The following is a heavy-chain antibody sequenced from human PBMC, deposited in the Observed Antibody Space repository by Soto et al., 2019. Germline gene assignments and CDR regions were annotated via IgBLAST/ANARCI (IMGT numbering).Heavy chain of an antibody. D-gene: IGHD2-2*01. CDR2: IYTGGST. CDR3: ARMRSGYCSSTSCSDWFDP. J-gene: IGHJ5*02. Sequence: SETLSLTCTVSGGSISSYYWSWIRQPAGKGLEWIGRIYTGGSTNYNPSLKSRVTMSVDTSKNQFSLKLSSVTAADTAVYYCARMRSGYCSSTSCSDWFDPWGQGTLVPVSS. V-gene: IGHV4-4*07. CDR1: GGSISSYY.